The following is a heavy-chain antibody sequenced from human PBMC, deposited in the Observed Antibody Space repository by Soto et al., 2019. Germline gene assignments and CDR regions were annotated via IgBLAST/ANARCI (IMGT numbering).Heavy chain of an antibody. J-gene: IGHJ6*02. CDR3: ARVIDSGIAARVYYYYGMDV. Sequence: SQTLSLTCAISGDSVSSNSAALNWIRQSPSRGLEWLGRTYYRSKWYNDYAVSVKSRITINPDTSKNQFSLQLNSVTPEDTAVYYCARVIDSGIAARVYYYYGMDVWGQGTTVTVSS. CDR2: TYYRSKWYN. D-gene: IGHD6-6*01. V-gene: IGHV6-1*01. CDR1: GDSVSSNSAA.